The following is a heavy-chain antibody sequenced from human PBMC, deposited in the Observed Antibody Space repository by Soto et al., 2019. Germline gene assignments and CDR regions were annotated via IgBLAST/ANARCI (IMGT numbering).Heavy chain of an antibody. Sequence: LRESLKISWKGSGYSFTSYWISWVRQMPGKGLEWMGRIDPSDSYTNYSPSFQGHVTISADKSISTAYLQWSSLKASDTAMYYCASLALTAFEIWGQGTMVAVSS. J-gene: IGHJ3*02. V-gene: IGHV5-10-1*01. CDR1: GYSFTSYW. CDR2: IDPSDSYT. CDR3: ASLALTAFEI.